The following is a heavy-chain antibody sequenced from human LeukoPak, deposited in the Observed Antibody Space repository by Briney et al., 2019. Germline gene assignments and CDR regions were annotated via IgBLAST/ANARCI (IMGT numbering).Heavy chain of an antibody. CDR3: ARVSGSHYLFDY. J-gene: IGHJ4*02. V-gene: IGHV4-59*01. Sequence: SETLSLTCTVSGGSISSYYWSWIRQPPGKGLEWIGCIYYSGSTNYNPSLTIRVTISEDTPKNQFSLKLSSVTAADTAVYYCARVSGSHYLFDYWGQGTLVTVSS. D-gene: IGHD3-10*01. CDR1: GGSISSYY. CDR2: IYYSGST.